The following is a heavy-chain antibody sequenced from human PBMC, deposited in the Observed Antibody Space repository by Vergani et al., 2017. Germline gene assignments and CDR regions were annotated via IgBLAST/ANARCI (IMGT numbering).Heavy chain of an antibody. J-gene: IGHJ4*02. Sequence: QLQLQESGPGLVKPSETLSLTCTVSGGSISSSSYYWGWIRQPPGKGLEWIGSIYYSGSTYYNPSLKSRVTISVDTSKNQFSLKLSSVTAADTAVYYCARLVGTMVRGGGALDYWGQGTLVTVSS. V-gene: IGHV4-39*01. CDR2: IYYSGST. CDR3: ARLVGTMVRGGGALDY. CDR1: GGSISSSSYY. D-gene: IGHD3-10*01.